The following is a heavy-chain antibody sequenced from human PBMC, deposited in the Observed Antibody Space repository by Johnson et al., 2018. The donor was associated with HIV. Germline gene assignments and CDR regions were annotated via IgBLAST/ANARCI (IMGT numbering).Heavy chain of an antibody. J-gene: IGHJ3*02. CDR3: ATGGQLVGSFYYTCDI. D-gene: IGHD1-26*01. Sequence: EVQLVESGGGLVQPGRSLRLSCAASGFTFDDYAMHWVRQAPGKGLEWVSGISWNSGSIGYADFVKGRFTISRDNAKNTLYLQMNSLRAEDTAVYYCATGGQLVGSFYYTCDIWGLGTMVTVSS. CDR2: ISWNSGSI. CDR1: GFTFDDYA. V-gene: IGHV3-9*01.